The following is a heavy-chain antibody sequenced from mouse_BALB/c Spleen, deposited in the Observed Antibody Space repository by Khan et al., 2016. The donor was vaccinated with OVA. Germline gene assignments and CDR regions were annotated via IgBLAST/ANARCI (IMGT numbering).Heavy chain of an antibody. CDR3: ARFHGGY. V-gene: IGHV9-3-1*01. CDR1: GYTFTNYV. CDR2: LNTYTGEP. Sequence: QIQLVQSGPELKKPGETVKISCKASGYTFTNYVMNWVKQAPGKGLKWMGWLNTYTGEPTYADDFKGRFAFSFETSASTAYLQINRLTTEDAATYFCARFHGGYWGQGTTLTVSS. J-gene: IGHJ2*01.